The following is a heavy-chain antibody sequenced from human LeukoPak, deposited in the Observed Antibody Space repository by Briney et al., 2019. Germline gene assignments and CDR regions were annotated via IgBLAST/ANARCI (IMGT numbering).Heavy chain of an antibody. CDR1: GGSFSGYY. CDR2: IYYSGST. J-gene: IGHJ3*02. D-gene: IGHD5-18*01. V-gene: IGHV4-59*01. CDR3: ARVRGYSYGSDAFDI. Sequence: SETLSLTCAVYGGSFSGYYWSWIRQPPGKGLEWIGYIYYSGSTNYNPSLKSRVTISVDTSKNQFSLKLTSVTAADTAVFYCARVRGYSYGSDAFDIWGQGTMVTVSS.